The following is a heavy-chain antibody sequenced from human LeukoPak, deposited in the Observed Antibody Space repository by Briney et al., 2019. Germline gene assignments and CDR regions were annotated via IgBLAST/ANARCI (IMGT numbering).Heavy chain of an antibody. CDR3: ARPKYYYGSGSYYNDYYYMDV. D-gene: IGHD3-10*01. CDR1: GFTFSSYS. CDR2: ISSSSSYI. V-gene: IGHV3-21*01. J-gene: IGHJ6*03. Sequence: PGGSLRLXXAASGFTFSSYSMNWVRQAPGKGLEWVSSISSSSSYIYYADSVKGRFTISRDNAKNSLYLQMNSLRAEDTAVYYCARPKYYYGSGSYYNDYYYMDVWGKGTTVTVSS.